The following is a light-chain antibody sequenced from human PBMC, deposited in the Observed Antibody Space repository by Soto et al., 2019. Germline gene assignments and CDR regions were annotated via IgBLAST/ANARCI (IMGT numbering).Light chain of an antibody. J-gene: IGKJ1*01. V-gene: IGKV3-20*01. Sequence: EGVLTQSPGTLSLSPGERATLSCRASQSVSSSNLAWYQQKPGQAPRLLIYGASSRATGIPDRFSGSGSGTDFTLTISRMEPEDFAVYYCQQYGSSRTFGQGTKVEIK. CDR2: GAS. CDR3: QQYGSSRT. CDR1: QSVSSSN.